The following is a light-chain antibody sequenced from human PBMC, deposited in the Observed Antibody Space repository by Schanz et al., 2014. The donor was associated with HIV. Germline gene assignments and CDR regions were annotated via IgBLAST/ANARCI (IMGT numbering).Light chain of an antibody. CDR2: EVN. J-gene: IGLJ3*02. CDR3: AAWDDSLNGSNWV. CDR1: SSDVGGYDY. Sequence: QSALTQPPSASGSPGQSVTISCTGNSSDVGGYDYVSWYQQHPGKAPKRIIYEVNKRPSGVPDRFSGSKSGNTASLTVSGLQAEDEADYYCAAWDDSLNGSNWVFGGGIKLTVL. V-gene: IGLV2-8*01.